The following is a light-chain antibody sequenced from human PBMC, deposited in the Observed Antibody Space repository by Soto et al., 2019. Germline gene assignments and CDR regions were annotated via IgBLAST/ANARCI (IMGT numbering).Light chain of an antibody. CDR3: SSYTTADTVI. CDR1: SSDIGGYNF. V-gene: IGLV2-14*03. Sequence: QSVLTHPASMSGSPRQSLTISCTGNSSDIGGYNFVSWYQRHPGKGPKLLIFDVNFRPSGVSNRFSGSKSENTASLTISGLQPEDEADYYCSSYTTADTVIFGGGTKVTVL. CDR2: DVN. J-gene: IGLJ2*01.